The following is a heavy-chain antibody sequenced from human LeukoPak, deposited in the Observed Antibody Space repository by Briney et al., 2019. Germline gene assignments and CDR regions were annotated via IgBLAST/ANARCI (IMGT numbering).Heavy chain of an antibody. D-gene: IGHD1-14*01. V-gene: IGHV3-30*04. J-gene: IGHJ4*02. CDR2: ISYDGSEK. CDR3: ASVSPLDNSNHIYFDY. Sequence: GRSPRLSCAASGFTFSRYAMHWVRQAPGKGLEWVAAISYDGSEKYYADSVKGRFTISRDNSKNTLYLQMNSLRAEDTAVYYCASVSPLDNSNHIYFDYWGQGTLVTVSS. CDR1: GFTFSRYA.